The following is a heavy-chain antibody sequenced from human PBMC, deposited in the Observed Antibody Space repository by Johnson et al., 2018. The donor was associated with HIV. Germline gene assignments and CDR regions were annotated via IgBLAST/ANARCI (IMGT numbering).Heavy chain of an antibody. CDR3: ATEISLLREAFDI. CDR1: GFTFSSYG. V-gene: IGHV3-30*13. J-gene: IGHJ3*02. D-gene: IGHD3-16*02. Sequence: QVQLVESGGGVVQPGRSLRLSCAASGFTFSSYGMHWVRQAPGKGLEWVAFIRYDVTKKYYADSVKGRFTISRDNFKNRLYLQMDSLRAEDTAVYYCATEISLLREAFDIWGQGTMVTVSS. CDR2: IRYDVTKK.